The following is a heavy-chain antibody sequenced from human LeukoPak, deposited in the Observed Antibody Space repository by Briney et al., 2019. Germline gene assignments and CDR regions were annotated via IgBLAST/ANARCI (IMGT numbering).Heavy chain of an antibody. CDR3: ARGRYFDWLPSNWFDP. CDR2: IYYSGST. J-gene: IGHJ5*02. Sequence: WDTLSLTCTLSGPSIGGYDGSWIRQPPGKRGEWIGYIYYSGSTIYSPSLKSRVTLSVDTSKNQVSLELSSVTAADTAVYYCARGRYFDWLPSNWFDPWGQGTLVTVSS. CDR1: GPSIGGYD. D-gene: IGHD3-9*01. V-gene: IGHV4-59*07.